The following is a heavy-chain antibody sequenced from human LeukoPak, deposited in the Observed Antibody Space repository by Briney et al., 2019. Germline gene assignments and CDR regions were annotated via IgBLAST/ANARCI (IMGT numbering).Heavy chain of an antibody. D-gene: IGHD4-23*01. V-gene: IGHV3-7*03. CDR1: GFTSSTW. Sequence: PGGSLRLSCAASGFTSSTWMAWVRQAPGKGLEWLDDIKEDGSQKHYADSVKGRFTISRDNAENSVYLQMTSLRAEDTAVYYCARDVSGNLDYWGQGTLVTVSS. CDR2: IKEDGSQK. CDR3: ARDVSGNLDY. J-gene: IGHJ4*02.